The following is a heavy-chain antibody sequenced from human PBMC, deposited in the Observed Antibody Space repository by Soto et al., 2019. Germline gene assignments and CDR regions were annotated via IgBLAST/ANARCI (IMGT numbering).Heavy chain of an antibody. CDR1: GFTFSSYA. V-gene: IGHV3-23*01. J-gene: IGHJ4*02. D-gene: IGHD6-19*01. CDR2: ISGSGGST. Sequence: PGGSLRLSCAASGFTFSSYAMSWVRQAPGKGLEWVSAISGSGGSTYYADSVKGRFTISRDNSKNTLYLQMNSLRAEDTAVYYCAKDSSGWSVTYVDYWGQGTLVTVSS. CDR3: AKDSSGWSVTYVDY.